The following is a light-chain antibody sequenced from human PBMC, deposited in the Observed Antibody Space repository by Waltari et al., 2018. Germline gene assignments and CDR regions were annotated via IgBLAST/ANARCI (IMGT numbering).Light chain of an antibody. V-gene: IGLV1-47*01. CDR3: ASWDESHYV. Sequence: QSVLTQPPSASETPGQRVTISCSGSHSTPASNYLSWYQQLPGSAPKLLIYRNKLRPSGVPDRFSASKYGTLASLVISGLRSEDEGVYYCASWDESHYVFGGGTTVTVL. CDR1: HSTPASNY. CDR2: RNK. J-gene: IGLJ1*01.